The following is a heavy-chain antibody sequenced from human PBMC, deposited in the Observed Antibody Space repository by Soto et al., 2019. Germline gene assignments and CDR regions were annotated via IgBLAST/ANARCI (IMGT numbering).Heavy chain of an antibody. CDR2: ISYDGSNK. V-gene: IGHV3-30*03. Sequence: QVQLVESGGGVVQPGRSLRLSCAASGFTFSHYGIHWVRQAPGKGLEWVEVISYDGSNKHYADSVKGRFTVSRDNSKNTLYLQMNSRRAEDTAVYFCARYSGKYQGPIDYWGQGTLVTVSS. D-gene: IGHD1-26*01. J-gene: IGHJ4*02. CDR1: GFTFSHYG. CDR3: ARYSGKYQGPIDY.